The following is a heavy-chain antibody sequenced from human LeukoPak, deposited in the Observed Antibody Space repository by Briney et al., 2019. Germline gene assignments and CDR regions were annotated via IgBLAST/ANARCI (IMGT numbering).Heavy chain of an antibody. V-gene: IGHV3-9*01. Sequence: PGRSLRLSCAASGFTFDDYAMHWVRQAPGKGLEWVSGIGWNGGSIGYADSVKGRFTISRDNSKNTLYLQMNSLRAEDTAVYYCAKGGYYYDSSGYDYWGQGTLVTVSS. D-gene: IGHD3-22*01. CDR2: IGWNGGSI. J-gene: IGHJ4*02. CDR1: GFTFDDYA. CDR3: AKGGYYYDSSGYDY.